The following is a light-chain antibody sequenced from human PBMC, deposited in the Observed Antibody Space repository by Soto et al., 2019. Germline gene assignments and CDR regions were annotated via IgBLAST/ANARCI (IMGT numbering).Light chain of an antibody. CDR1: SSDVGSYNL. CDR2: EVS. Sequence: QSVLTQPASVSGSPGQSITISCTGTSSDVGSYNLVSWYQQHPGKAPKLMIYEVSKRPSGVSNRFSGSKSGNTASLTISGLQAEDEADYYCCSYAGSSTLVVGGGTQLTVL. CDR3: CSYAGSSTLV. V-gene: IGLV2-23*02. J-gene: IGLJ2*01.